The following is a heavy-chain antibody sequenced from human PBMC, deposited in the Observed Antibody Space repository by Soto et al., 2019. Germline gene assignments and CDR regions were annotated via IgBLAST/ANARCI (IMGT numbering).Heavy chain of an antibody. V-gene: IGHV3-33*01. Sequence: LRLSCETSGFSFSVYGMHWVRQAPGKGLEWVAVIWYDASKQFYAASVEGRFTITRDNSKAILYLQMNSLRAEDTAVYYCAAWAEGATEVHWGQGTLVTVSS. CDR1: GFSFSVYG. CDR3: AAWAEGATEVH. D-gene: IGHD2-15*01. CDR2: IWYDASKQ. J-gene: IGHJ4*02.